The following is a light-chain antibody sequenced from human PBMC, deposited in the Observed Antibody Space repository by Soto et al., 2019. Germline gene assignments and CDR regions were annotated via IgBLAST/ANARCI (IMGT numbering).Light chain of an antibody. V-gene: IGKV1-39*01. CDR3: QQSTGIPYT. CDR2: ASS. J-gene: IGKJ2*01. CDR1: QTIDTY. Sequence: DIQMTQSPSSLSASVGDRVTITCRASQTIDTYLNWYQQNPGKAPKLLIYASSTFQNGVPSRFSGSGSGTDVTLTISSLQPEDFATYYCQQSTGIPYTFGQGTKLEIK.